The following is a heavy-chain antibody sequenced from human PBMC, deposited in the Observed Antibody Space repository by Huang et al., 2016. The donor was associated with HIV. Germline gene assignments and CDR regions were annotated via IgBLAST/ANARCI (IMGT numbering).Heavy chain of an antibody. J-gene: IGHJ1*01. V-gene: IGHV1-18*01. CDR1: GYTFPNYA. CDR2: ISGYNGKT. Sequence: QVQLVQSGAEVKKPGASVKVSCKASGYTFPNYAINWVRQAPGQSLEWMGWISGYNGKTNYAQKVKGRVTMTKDTSTSTAYMELRSLISDDTAVYYCARERYYYDRSGYYTPVEYFHHWGQGTLVTVSS. CDR3: ARERYYYDRSGYYTPVEYFHH. D-gene: IGHD3-22*01.